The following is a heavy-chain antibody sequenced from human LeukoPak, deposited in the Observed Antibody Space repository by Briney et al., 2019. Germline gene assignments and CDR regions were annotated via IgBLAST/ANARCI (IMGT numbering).Heavy chain of an antibody. D-gene: IGHD6-13*01. Sequence: PGGSLRLSCAASGFTFSTYAMHWVRQAPGKGLEWVALISYDGSNKYYADSVKGRFTISRGNSKNTLYLQMNSLRAEDTAVYYCASPPDSSSWHDLDYWGQGTLVTVSS. CDR1: GFTFSTYA. CDR2: ISYDGSNK. J-gene: IGHJ4*02. V-gene: IGHV3-30-3*01. CDR3: ASPPDSSSWHDLDY.